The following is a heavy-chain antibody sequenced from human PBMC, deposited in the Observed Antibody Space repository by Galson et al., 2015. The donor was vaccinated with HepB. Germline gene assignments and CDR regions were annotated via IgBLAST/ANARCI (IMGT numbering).Heavy chain of an antibody. Sequence: SLRLSCAASGFTLSPYSMSWVRQAPGKGLEWVSSISSDSSYIDYADLVRGRFIISRDNAKNSLYLQMNSLRAEDTAVYYCAVDYDFWSGYYTGRTTYWGQGTLVTVSS. CDR1: GFTLSPYS. V-gene: IGHV3-21*01. CDR3: AVDYDFWSGYYTGRTTY. D-gene: IGHD3-3*01. CDR2: ISSDSSYI. J-gene: IGHJ4*02.